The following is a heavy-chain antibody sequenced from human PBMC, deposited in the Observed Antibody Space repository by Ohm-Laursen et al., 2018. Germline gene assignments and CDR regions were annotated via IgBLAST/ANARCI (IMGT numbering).Heavy chain of an antibody. Sequence: GASVKVSCKASGYTFTGYYMHWVRQAPGQGLEWMGWIKPDSGATNYAQKFQDRVTMTRDTSISTAYMELSRLRSDDTAVYYCARSNHKSKHDFWSGSTRQYGMDVWGQGTTVTASS. CDR2: IKPDSGAT. V-gene: IGHV1-2*02. J-gene: IGHJ6*02. CDR1: GYTFTGYY. CDR3: ARSNHKSKHDFWSGSTRQYGMDV. D-gene: IGHD3-3*01.